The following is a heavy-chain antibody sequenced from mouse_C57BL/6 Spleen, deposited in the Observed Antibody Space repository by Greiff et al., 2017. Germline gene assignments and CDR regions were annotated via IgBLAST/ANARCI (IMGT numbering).Heavy chain of an antibody. V-gene: IGHV1-82*01. D-gene: IGHD1-1*01. CDR1: GYAFSSSW. CDR2: IYPGDGDT. Sequence: LQESGPELVKPGASVKISCKASGYAFSSSWMNWVKQRPGKGLEWIGRIYPGDGDTNYNGKFKGKATLTADKSSSTAYMQLSSLTSEDSAVYFCARATTVVVDVWGTGTTVTVSS. CDR3: ARATTVVVDV. J-gene: IGHJ1*03.